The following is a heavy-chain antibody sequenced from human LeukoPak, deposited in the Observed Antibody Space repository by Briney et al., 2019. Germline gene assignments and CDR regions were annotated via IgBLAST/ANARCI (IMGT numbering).Heavy chain of an antibody. V-gene: IGHV3-66*01. CDR1: GFTVSSNY. CDR3: ARTLKRITTFGVVIGYFDY. D-gene: IGHD3-3*01. J-gene: IGHJ4*02. CDR2: IYSGGST. Sequence: PGGSLRLSCAASGFTVSSNYMSWVRQAPGKGLEWVSVIYSGGSTYYADSVKGRFTISRDNSKNTLYLQMNSLRAEDTAVYYCARTLKRITTFGVVIGYFDYWGQGTLVTVSS.